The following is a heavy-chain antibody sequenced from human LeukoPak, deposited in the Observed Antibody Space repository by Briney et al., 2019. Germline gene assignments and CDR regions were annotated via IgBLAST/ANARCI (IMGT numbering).Heavy chain of an antibody. CDR3: ARDRGTVRGLLRGVWVNWFDP. D-gene: IGHD3-10*01. V-gene: IGHV1-3*01. CDR1: GYTFTSYA. CDR2: INAGNGNT. Sequence: ASVKVSCKASGYTFTSYAMHWVRQAPGQRLEWMGWINAGNGNTIYSQKFQGRVTITRDTSASTAYMELSSLRSEDTAVYYCARDRGTVRGLLRGVWVNWFDPWGQGTLVTVSS. J-gene: IGHJ5*02.